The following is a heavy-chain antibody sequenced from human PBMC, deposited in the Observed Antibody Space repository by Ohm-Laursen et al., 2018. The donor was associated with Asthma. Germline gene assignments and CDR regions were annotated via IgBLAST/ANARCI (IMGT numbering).Heavy chain of an antibody. CDR2: IYYSGST. Sequence: PSDTLSLTCTVSGGSISSSSYYWGWIRQPPGKGLEWIGSIYYSGSTYYNPSLKSRVTISVDTSKNQFSLKLSSVTAADTAVYYCARHSITIFDTGRYNWFDPWGQGTLVTVSS. D-gene: IGHD3-3*01. J-gene: IGHJ5*02. V-gene: IGHV4-39*01. CDR1: GGSISSSSYY. CDR3: ARHSITIFDTGRYNWFDP.